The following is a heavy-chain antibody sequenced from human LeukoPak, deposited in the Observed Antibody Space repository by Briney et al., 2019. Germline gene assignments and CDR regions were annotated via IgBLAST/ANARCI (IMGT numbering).Heavy chain of an antibody. CDR3: ARAGYSYGSYYFDY. D-gene: IGHD5-18*01. Sequence: KVSCKASGYTFTSYDINWVRQAPGQGLEWMGGIIPIFGTANYAQKFQGRVTITTDESTSTAYMELSSLRSEDTAVYYCARAGYSYGSYYFDYWGQGTLVTVSS. CDR1: GYTFTSYD. CDR2: IIPIFGTA. V-gene: IGHV1-69*05. J-gene: IGHJ4*02.